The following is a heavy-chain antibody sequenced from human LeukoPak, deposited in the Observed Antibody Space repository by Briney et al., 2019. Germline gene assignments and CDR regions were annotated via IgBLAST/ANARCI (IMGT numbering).Heavy chain of an antibody. CDR3: ARSYPYDSSGYYYYWFDP. V-gene: IGHV4-39*07. J-gene: IGHJ5*02. CDR2: IYYSGST. Sequence: SETLSLTCTVSGGSISSSSYYWGWIRQPPGKGLEWIGSIYYSGSTNYNPSLKSRVTISVDTSKNQFSLKLSSVTAADTAVYYCARSYPYDSSGYYYYWFDPWGQGTLVTVSS. CDR1: GGSISSSSYY. D-gene: IGHD3-22*01.